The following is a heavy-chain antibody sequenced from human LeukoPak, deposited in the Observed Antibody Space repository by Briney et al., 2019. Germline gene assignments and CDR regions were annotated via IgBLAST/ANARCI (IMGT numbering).Heavy chain of an antibody. Sequence: PGGSLRLSCAASGFTLSSYAMSWVRQSPGKGLEWVSVISGSGGSTNYADSVKGRFTISRDNSKNTLYLQMNSLRAEDTAVYYCAKDYTSGWYDYWGQGTLVTVSS. CDR3: AKDYTSGWYDY. D-gene: IGHD6-19*01. J-gene: IGHJ4*02. V-gene: IGHV3-23*01. CDR2: ISGSGGST. CDR1: GFTLSSYA.